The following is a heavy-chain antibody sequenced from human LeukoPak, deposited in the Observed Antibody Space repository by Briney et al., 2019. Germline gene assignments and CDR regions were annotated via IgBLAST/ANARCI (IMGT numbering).Heavy chain of an antibody. CDR3: AKDSGPDYYYYYYMDA. CDR2: ISWNSGSI. CDR1: GFTFDDYA. D-gene: IGHD3-10*01. Sequence: GGSLRLSCAASGFTFDDYAMHWVRQAPGKGLEWVSGISWNSGSIGYADSVKGRFTISRDNAKNSLYLQMNSLRAEDTALYYCAKDSGPDYYYYYYMDAWGKGTTVTISS. V-gene: IGHV3-9*01. J-gene: IGHJ6*03.